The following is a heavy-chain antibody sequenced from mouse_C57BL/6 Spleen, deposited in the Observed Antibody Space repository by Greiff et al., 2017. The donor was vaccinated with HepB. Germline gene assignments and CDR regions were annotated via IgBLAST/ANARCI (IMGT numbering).Heavy chain of an antibody. CDR1: GFSLTSYG. CDR2: IWSGGST. Sequence: VKLQESGPGLVQPSQSLSITCTVSGFSLTSYGVHWVRQSPGKGLEWLGVIWSGGSTDYNAAFISRLIIRKDNSKNQVFFKMNRLQADDTAIYYCARHGHLLYASMDYWGQGTSVTVSS. V-gene: IGHV2-2*01. D-gene: IGHD2-3*01. J-gene: IGHJ4*01. CDR3: ARHGHLLYASMDY.